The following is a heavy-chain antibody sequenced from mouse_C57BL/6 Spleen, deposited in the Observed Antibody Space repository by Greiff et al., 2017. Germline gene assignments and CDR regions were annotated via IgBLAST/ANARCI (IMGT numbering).Heavy chain of an antibody. CDR3: ARGEIYYYEGFAY. CDR1: GYAFSSSW. CDR2: IYPGDGDT. D-gene: IGHD1-1*01. V-gene: IGHV1-82*01. Sequence: VQLQQSGPELVKPGASVKISCKASGYAFSSSWMNWVKQRPGKGLEWIGRIYPGDGDTNYNGKFKGKATLTAYKSSSTAYLQLSSLTSEDSAVYFGARGEIYYYEGFAYWGQGTLVTVSA. J-gene: IGHJ3*01.